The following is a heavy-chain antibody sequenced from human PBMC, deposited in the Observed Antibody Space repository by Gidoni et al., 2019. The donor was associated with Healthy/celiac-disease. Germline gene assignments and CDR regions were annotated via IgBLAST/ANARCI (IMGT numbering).Heavy chain of an antibody. J-gene: IGHJ4*02. V-gene: IGHV3-33*01. D-gene: IGHD5-18*01. CDR3: ARDVGRGYSYGNIDY. Sequence: QVQLVESGGGVVQPGRSMRLSCAASGFTVSSYGMHWVRQAPGKGLEWVAVIWYDGINKYYADSVKGRFTISRDNSKNTLYLQMNSLRAEDTAVYYCARDVGRGYSYGNIDYWGQGTLVTVSS. CDR2: IWYDGINK. CDR1: GFTVSSYG.